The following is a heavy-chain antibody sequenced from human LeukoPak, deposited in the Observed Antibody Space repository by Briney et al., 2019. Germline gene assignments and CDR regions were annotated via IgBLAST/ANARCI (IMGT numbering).Heavy chain of an antibody. V-gene: IGHV4-31*03. D-gene: IGHD1-26*01. CDR2: IYYSGST. Sequence: PSETLSLTCTVSGGSISSGGYYWSWLRQHPGKGLEWIGYIYYSGSTYYNPSLKSRVTISVDTSKNQFSLKLSSVTAADTAVYYCAREGAVGATLPYSTGYFDYWGQGTLVTVSS. CDR3: AREGAVGATLPYSTGYFDY. CDR1: GGSISSGGYY. J-gene: IGHJ4*02.